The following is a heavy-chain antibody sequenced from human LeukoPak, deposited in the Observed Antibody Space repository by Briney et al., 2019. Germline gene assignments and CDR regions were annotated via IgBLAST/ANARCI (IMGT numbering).Heavy chain of an antibody. CDR3: AREKIGYSGGYNWFDP. V-gene: IGHV4-30-2*06. Sequence: SQTLSLTGTVSGDSSSSGGYYWSWIRQSSGKGLEWIGYIYHSGSTYYTPSLKSRVTISVDTSKNQFSLKLSSVTAADTAVYYCAREKIGYSGGYNWFDPWGQGTLVTVSS. CDR2: IYHSGST. D-gene: IGHD5-24*01. CDR1: GDSSSSGGYY. J-gene: IGHJ5*02.